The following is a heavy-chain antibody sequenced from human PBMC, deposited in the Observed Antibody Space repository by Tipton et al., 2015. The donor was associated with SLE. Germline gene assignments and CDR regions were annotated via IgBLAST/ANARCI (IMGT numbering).Heavy chain of an antibody. CDR3: ARLRKPYTYGSGGYYFDY. CDR2: IDYRGKA. D-gene: IGHD3-10*01. V-gene: IGHV4-39*07. Sequence: TLSLTCSVSGAFINNFDFKDSWAWVRQPPGKGLEWIGSIDYRGKASSNPSLESRVTISLDTSENQFSLSLRSVSAADTAVYYCARLRKPYTYGSGGYYFDYWGQGTLVPVSS. J-gene: IGHJ4*02. CDR1: GAFINNFDFKDS.